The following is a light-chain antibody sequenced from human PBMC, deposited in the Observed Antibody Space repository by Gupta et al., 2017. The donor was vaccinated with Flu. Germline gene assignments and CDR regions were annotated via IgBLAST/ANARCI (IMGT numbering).Light chain of an antibody. CDR3: NEDASTNSCV. J-gene: IGLJ3*02. CDR1: SSDVGSYNY. CDR2: EVS. Sequence: SALTQPASVSGSPGPSSTISCTGSSSDVGSYNYVSWYQQHPGTAPNLMIYEVSRRAAAAARCLSASKAGNTASLTIFAHEEEDADDYYCNEDASTNSCVFGGGTKLTVL. V-gene: IGLV2-14*01.